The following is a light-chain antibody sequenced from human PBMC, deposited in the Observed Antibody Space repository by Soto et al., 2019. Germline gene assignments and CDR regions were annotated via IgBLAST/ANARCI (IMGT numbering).Light chain of an antibody. CDR3: QQYNSYLFT. CDR2: KAS. CDR1: QSISSW. V-gene: IGKV1-5*03. Sequence: DIQMTQSPSTLSASVGDRVTITCRASQSISSWLAWYQQKPGKAPKVLIYKASSLESGVPSRFSGSGSGTEFTLTISSLQPDDFATYYGQQYNSYLFTFGPGTKVDIK. J-gene: IGKJ3*01.